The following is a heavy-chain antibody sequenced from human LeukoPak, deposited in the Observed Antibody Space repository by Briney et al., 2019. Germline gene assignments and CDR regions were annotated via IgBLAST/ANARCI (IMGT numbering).Heavy chain of an antibody. CDR1: GFTFSSYG. D-gene: IGHD3-10*01. V-gene: IGHV3-30*18. J-gene: IGHJ3*02. Sequence: GRSLRLSCAASGFTFSSYGMHWVRQAPGKGLEWVAVISYDGSNKYYADSVKGRFTISRDNSKNTLYLQMNSLRAEDTAVYYCAKDLISRLLCFGEVAFDIWGQGTMVTVSS. CDR2: ISYDGSNK. CDR3: AKDLISRLLCFGEVAFDI.